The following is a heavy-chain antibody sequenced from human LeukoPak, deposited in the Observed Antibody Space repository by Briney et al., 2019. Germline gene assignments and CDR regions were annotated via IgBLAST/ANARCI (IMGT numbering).Heavy chain of an antibody. CDR1: GFTFSSYE. CDR2: ISSSGSTI. Sequence: PGGSLRLSCAASGFTFSSYEMNWVRQAPGKGLEWVSYISSSGSTIYYADSVKGRFTISRDNAKNSLYLQMNSLRAEDTAVYYCARDRDTAMVYYYYGMDVWGQGTTVTVSS. CDR3: ARDRDTAMVYYYYGMDV. D-gene: IGHD5-18*01. V-gene: IGHV3-48*03. J-gene: IGHJ6*02.